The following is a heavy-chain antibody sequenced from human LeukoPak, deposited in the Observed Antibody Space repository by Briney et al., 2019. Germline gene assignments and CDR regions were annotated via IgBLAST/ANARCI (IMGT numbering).Heavy chain of an antibody. CDR2: ISSSSSYI. CDR3: ARDGSVVGAFDY. D-gene: IGHD3-10*01. V-gene: IGHV3-21*01. J-gene: IGHJ4*02. Sequence: GGSLRLXCAASGFTFSSYSMNWVRQAPGKGLEWVSSISSSSSYIYYADSVKGRFTISRDNAENSLYLQMNSLRAEDTAVYYCARDGSVVGAFDYWGQGTLVTVSS. CDR1: GFTFSSYS.